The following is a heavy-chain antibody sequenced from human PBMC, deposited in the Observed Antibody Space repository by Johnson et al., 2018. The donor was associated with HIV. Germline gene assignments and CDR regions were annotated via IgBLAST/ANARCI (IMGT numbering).Heavy chain of an antibody. CDR1: GFTFSSYG. V-gene: IGHV3-33*01. D-gene: IGHD1-1*01. CDR3: ARVQPVGGSYHDAFDI. J-gene: IGHJ3*02. CDR2: IWYDGSNK. Sequence: QVQLVESGGGVVQPGRSLRLSCAASGFTFSSYGMHWVRQAPGKGLEWVAVIWYDGSNKYYADSVKCRFNISRDNAKNSLYLQMNSLRGEDTALYYCARVQPVGGSYHDAFDIWGQGTMVTVSS.